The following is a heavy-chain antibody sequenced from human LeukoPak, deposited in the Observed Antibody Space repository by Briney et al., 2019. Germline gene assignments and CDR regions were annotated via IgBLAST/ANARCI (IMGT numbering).Heavy chain of an antibody. V-gene: IGHV1-18*04. CDR3: ARAPRGYSYGYLDF. Sequence: GTSVKLSCKASGYTFTSYGISWVRQAPGQGLEWMGWISGYNGNTNYAQKVQGRVNMTTDISTSTAYMELRSLRSDDTAVYYCARAPRGYSYGYLDFWGQGSLVTVSS. CDR1: GYTFTSYG. CDR2: ISGYNGNT. D-gene: IGHD5-18*01. J-gene: IGHJ4*02.